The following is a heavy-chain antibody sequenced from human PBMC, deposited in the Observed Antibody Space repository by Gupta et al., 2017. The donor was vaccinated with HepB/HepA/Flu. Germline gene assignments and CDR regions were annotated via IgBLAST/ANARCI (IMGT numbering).Heavy chain of an antibody. V-gene: IGHV3-48*03. Sequence: EVQLVESGGGLVEPGGSLRLSCAASGFTFSSYEMNWVRQAPGKGLEWVAYISSSGGAIYYADSVKGRFTISRDNAKNSLYLQMNSLRAEDTAVYYCARVGISATDYDTSGYYSSFDYWGQGTLVTVSS. CDR3: ARVGISATDYDTSGYYSSFDY. D-gene: IGHD3-22*01. CDR2: ISSSGGAI. CDR1: GFTFSSYE. J-gene: IGHJ4*02.